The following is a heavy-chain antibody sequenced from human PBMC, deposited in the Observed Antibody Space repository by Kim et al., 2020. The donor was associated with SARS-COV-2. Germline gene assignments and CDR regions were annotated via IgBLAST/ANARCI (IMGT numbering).Heavy chain of an antibody. CDR2: IWYDGSNK. CDR3: ARDGGIVVVPAARIGFAFDI. V-gene: IGHV3-33*01. CDR1: GFTFSSYG. D-gene: IGHD2-2*01. J-gene: IGHJ3*02. Sequence: GGSLRLSCAASGFTFSSYGMHWVRQAPGKGLEWVAVIWYDGSNKYYSDSVKGRFTISRDNSKNTLYLQMNSLRAEDTAVYYCARDGGIVVVPAARIGFAFDIWGQGTMVTVSS.